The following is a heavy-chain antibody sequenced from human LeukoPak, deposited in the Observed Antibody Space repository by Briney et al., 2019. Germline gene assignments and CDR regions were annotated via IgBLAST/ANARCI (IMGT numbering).Heavy chain of an antibody. J-gene: IGHJ5*02. V-gene: IGHV3-66*01. CDR3: AKYYYGSGSYVGWFDP. Sequence: GGSLRLSCAASGFTVSSNYMSWVRQAPGKGLEWVSVIYSGGSTYYADSVKGRFTISRDNSKNTLYLQMNSLRAEDTAVYYCAKYYYGSGSYVGWFDPWGQGTLVTVSS. CDR1: GFTVSSNY. CDR2: IYSGGST. D-gene: IGHD3-10*01.